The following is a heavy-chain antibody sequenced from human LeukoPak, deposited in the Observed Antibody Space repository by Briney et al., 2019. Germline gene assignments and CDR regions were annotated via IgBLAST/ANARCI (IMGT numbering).Heavy chain of an antibody. CDR3: ARDLGQYYDTSDNWFDP. J-gene: IGHJ5*02. V-gene: IGHV3-48*03. CDR2: ISSSGSTI. CDR1: GFTFSSYE. Sequence: GGSLRLSCAASGFTFSSYEMNWVRQAPGKGLEWVSYISSSGSTIYYADSVKGRFTISRDNAKNSLNLQMNSLRAEDTAVYYCARDLGQYYDTSDNWFDPWGQGTLVTVSS. D-gene: IGHD3-22*01.